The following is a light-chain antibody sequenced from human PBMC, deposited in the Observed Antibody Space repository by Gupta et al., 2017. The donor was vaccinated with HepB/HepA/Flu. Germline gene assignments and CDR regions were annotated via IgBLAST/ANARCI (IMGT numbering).Light chain of an antibody. Sequence: SHELTQPPSVSVSPRQTASITCSGDRLGDKFVCWYQQKPGHSPVLVIYQDTKRPSGIPERFSGSNSGNTATLTISGTQTMDEADYYCQAWDSSTYVFGSGTKVTVL. CDR2: QDT. CDR3: QAWDSSTYV. J-gene: IGLJ1*01. CDR1: RLGDKF. V-gene: IGLV3-1*01.